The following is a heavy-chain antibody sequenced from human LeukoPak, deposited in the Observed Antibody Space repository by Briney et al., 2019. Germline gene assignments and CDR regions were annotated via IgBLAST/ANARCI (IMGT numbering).Heavy chain of an antibody. J-gene: IGHJ4*02. V-gene: IGHV4-34*01. CDR3: ASKRVRGVPYFDY. CDR2: INHSGST. D-gene: IGHD3-10*01. CDR1: GGSFSGYY. Sequence: SETLSLTCAVYGGSFSGYYWSWIRQPPGKGLEWIGEINHSGSTNYNPSPKSRVTISVDTSKNQFSLKLSSVTAADTAVYYCASKRVRGVPYFDYWGQGTLVTVSS.